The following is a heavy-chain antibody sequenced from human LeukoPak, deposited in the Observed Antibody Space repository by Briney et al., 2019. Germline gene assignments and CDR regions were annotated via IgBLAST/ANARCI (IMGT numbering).Heavy chain of an antibody. Sequence: SETLSLTCTVSGGSLSPYYWSWVRQPPGKGLEWIGFIYYSGSTNYNPSLRSRVTISVDTSKNQFSLNLSCVTAADTAVYYCARLLSGNYYFDYWGQGTLVTVSS. V-gene: IGHV4-59*08. CDR3: ARLLSGNYYFDY. CDR1: GGSLSPYY. D-gene: IGHD1-26*01. J-gene: IGHJ4*02. CDR2: IYYSGST.